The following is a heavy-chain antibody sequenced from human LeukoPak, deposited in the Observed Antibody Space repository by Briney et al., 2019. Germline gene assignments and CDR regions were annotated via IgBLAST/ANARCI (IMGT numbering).Heavy chain of an antibody. J-gene: IGHJ4*02. Sequence: ASVKVSCKASGYTFTSYYMHWVRQAPGQGLEWMGRINPNSGGTNYAQKFQGRVTMTRDTSISTAYMELSRLRSDDTAVYYCARVISGSSWYKYDYWGQGTLVTVSS. CDR2: INPNSGGT. D-gene: IGHD6-13*01. V-gene: IGHV1-2*06. CDR3: ARVISGSSWYKYDY. CDR1: GYTFTSYY.